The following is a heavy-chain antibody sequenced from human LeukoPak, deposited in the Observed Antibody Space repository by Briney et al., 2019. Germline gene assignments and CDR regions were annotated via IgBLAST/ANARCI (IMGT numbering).Heavy chain of an antibody. V-gene: IGHV3-53*01. J-gene: IGHJ6*03. CDR2: IYSGGTT. CDR3: ARDGYGNNYMDV. Sequence: GGSLRVSCAASGFTVSSNFMSWVRQAPGKGPEWVSVIYSGGTTYYADSVKGRFTISRDNSKNTLYLQMNSLRAEDTAVYYCARDGYGNNYMDVWGKGTTVTVSS. CDR1: GFTVSSNF. D-gene: IGHD1/OR15-1a*01.